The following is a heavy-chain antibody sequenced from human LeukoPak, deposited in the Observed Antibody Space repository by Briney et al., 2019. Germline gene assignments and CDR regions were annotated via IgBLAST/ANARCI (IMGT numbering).Heavy chain of an antibody. Sequence: GGSLRLSCEASGFIFSAFGMNWVRQAPGKGLEWVSSISTGSSYIHYADSVKGRFTISRDNAKNSLYLQMNSLRAEDTAVYYCATGTEETTVVTPCYWGQGTLVTVSS. CDR2: ISTGSSYI. J-gene: IGHJ4*02. CDR3: ATGTEETTVVTPCY. D-gene: IGHD4-23*01. CDR1: GFIFSAFG. V-gene: IGHV3-21*01.